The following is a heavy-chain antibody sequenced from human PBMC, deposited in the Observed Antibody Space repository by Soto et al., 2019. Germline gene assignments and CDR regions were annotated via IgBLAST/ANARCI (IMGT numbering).Heavy chain of an antibody. D-gene: IGHD6-6*01. J-gene: IGHJ6*02. Sequence: PGESLKISCKGSGYSFTSYWIGWVRQMPGKGLEWMGIIYPGDSDTRYSPSFQGQVTISADKSISTAYLQWSSLKASDTAMYYYAIHPMEYSSSSGYYYYGMDVWGQGTTVTVSS. V-gene: IGHV5-51*01. CDR2: IYPGDSDT. CDR1: GYSFTSYW. CDR3: AIHPMEYSSSSGYYYYGMDV.